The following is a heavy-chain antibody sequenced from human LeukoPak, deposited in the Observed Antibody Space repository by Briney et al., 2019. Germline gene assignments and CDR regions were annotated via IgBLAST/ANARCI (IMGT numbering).Heavy chain of an antibody. Sequence: GGSLRLSRAASGFTFSSYWMSWVRQAPGKGLEWVANIKQDGSEIYYVDSVKGRFSISRDNAKNSLHLQMSSLRAEDTAVHYCARIPAGVATRRGKLYYYYYYMDVWGKGTTVTVSS. D-gene: IGHD2-21*01. J-gene: IGHJ6*03. V-gene: IGHV3-7*01. CDR3: ARIPAGVATRRGKLYYYYYYMDV. CDR2: IKQDGSEI. CDR1: GFTFSSYW.